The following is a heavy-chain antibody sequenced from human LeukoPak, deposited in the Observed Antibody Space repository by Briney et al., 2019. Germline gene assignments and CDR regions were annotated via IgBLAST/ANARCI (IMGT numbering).Heavy chain of an antibody. CDR1: GNYW. CDR3: ARDMVMTTVAALGH. Sequence: GGSLRLSCAASGNYWMHWVRQAPGKGLVWVSHINSDGSWTSYADSVKGRFTISKDNAKNTVYLQMNSLRAEDTAVYYCARDMVMTTVAALGHWGQGTLVTVSS. V-gene: IGHV3-74*01. D-gene: IGHD4-11*01. J-gene: IGHJ4*02. CDR2: INSDGSWT.